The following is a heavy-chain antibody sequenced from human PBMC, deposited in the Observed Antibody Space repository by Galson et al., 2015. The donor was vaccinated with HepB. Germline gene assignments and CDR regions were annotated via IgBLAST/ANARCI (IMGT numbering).Heavy chain of an antibody. Sequence: SLRLPCAASGFTVSRNYMSWVRQAPGKGLEWVSVIYSGGSTYYAESVKGRFTTSRDNSKNTLYLQMNSLRAEDRAVYYCARHLNTYYDFWSRHPGVDALDIWGQGTMVTVSS. D-gene: IGHD3-3*01. J-gene: IGHJ3*02. CDR1: GFTVSRNY. V-gene: IGHV3-66*04. CDR3: ARHLNTYYDFWSRHPGVDALDI. CDR2: IYSGGST.